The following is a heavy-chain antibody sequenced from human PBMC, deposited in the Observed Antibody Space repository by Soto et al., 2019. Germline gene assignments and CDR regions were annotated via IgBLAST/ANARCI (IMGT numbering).Heavy chain of an antibody. CDR1: GYTFTSYG. D-gene: IGHD1-1*01. V-gene: IGHV1-18*01. J-gene: IGHJ4*02. Sequence: QVHLVQSGAEVKKPGASVKVSCKASGYTFTSYGITWVRQAPGQGLERMGWISAHNGNTDYAQKLQGRVIVTRDTSTSTAYMELRSLRSDDTAVYYCARGRYGDYCGQGALVTVSS. CDR3: ARGRYGDY. CDR2: ISAHNGNT.